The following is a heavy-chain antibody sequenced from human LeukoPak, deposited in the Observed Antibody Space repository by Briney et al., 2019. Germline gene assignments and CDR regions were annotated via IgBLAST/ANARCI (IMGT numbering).Heavy chain of an antibody. V-gene: IGHV3-48*03. J-gene: IGHJ4*02. CDR1: GFTFSSYA. Sequence: GGSLRLSCAASGFTFSSYAMSWVRQAPGKGLEWVSYISSSGNTIFYVDSVKGRFTISRDNDKKSLYLQMNSLRAEDTAVYYCAREASWGGYSYDYCDYWGQGTLVTVSS. CDR2: ISSSGNTI. D-gene: IGHD5-18*01. CDR3: AREASWGGYSYDYCDY.